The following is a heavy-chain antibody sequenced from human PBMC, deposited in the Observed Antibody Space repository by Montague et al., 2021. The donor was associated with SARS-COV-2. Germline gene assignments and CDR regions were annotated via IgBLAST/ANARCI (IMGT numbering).Heavy chain of an antibody. CDR1: GASISSSSYY. CDR2: IHHSGST. J-gene: IGHJ6*02. CDR3: ARVRSYGSGTSLGMDV. D-gene: IGHD3-10*01. V-gene: IGHV4-39*07. Sequence: SETLSLTCTVSGASISSSSYYWSLIRQPPGKGLEWIGEIHHSGSTNYNPSLKSRVTISVDTSKNQFSLKLSSVTAADTAVYYCARVRSYGSGTSLGMDVWGQGTTVTVSS.